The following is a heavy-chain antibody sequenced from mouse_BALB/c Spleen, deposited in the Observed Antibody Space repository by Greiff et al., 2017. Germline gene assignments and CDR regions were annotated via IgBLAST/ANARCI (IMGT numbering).Heavy chain of an antibody. CDR1: GFTFSNYW. J-gene: IGHJ2*01. D-gene: IGHD2-2*01. CDR2: IRLKSNNYAT. V-gene: IGHV6-6*02. Sequence: EVQGVESGGGLVQPGGSMKLSCVASGFTFSNYWMNWVRQSPEKGLEWVAEIRLKSNNYATHYAESVKGRFTISRDDSKSSVYLQMNNLRAEDTGIYYCTRGYAFDYWGQGTTLTVSS. CDR3: TRGYAFDY.